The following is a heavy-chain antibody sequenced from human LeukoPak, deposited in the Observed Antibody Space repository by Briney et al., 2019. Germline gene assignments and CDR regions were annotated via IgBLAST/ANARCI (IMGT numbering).Heavy chain of an antibody. CDR3: ARDLSSSWSVGDGYNFMDV. CDR2: INPSGGST. D-gene: IGHD6-13*01. CDR1: GYTFTSYY. J-gene: IGHJ6*03. Sequence: ASVKVSCKASGYTFTSYYMHWVRQAPGQGLEWMGIINPSGGSTSYAQKFQGRVTMTRDMSTSTVYMELSSLRSEDTAVCYCARDLSSSWSVGDGYNFMDVWGKGATVTVSS. V-gene: IGHV1-46*01.